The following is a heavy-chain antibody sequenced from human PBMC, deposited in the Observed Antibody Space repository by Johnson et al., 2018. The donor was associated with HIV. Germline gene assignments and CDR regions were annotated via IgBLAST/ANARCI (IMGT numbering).Heavy chain of an antibody. D-gene: IGHD6-6*01. CDR3: ARDRHSSSFDAFDI. J-gene: IGHJ3*02. Sequence: VQLVESGGGLVQPGGSLRLSCAASGFTVSSNYMSWVRQAPGKGLEWVSVIYSGGSTYYADSVTGRFTISRDNSKNTLYLQMNSLRAEDTAVYYCARDRHSSSFDAFDIWGQGTMVTVSS. V-gene: IGHV3-66*01. CDR2: IYSGGST. CDR1: GFTVSSNY.